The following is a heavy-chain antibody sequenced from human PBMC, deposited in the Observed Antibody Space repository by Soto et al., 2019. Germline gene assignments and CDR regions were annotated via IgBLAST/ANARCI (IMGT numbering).Heavy chain of an antibody. Sequence: ASVKVSCKASGYTFTSYGISWVRQAPGQGLEWMGWISAYNGNTNYAKKLQGRVTMTTDTSTSTAYKELRSLRSDDTAVYYCARDLTPGLVDHWGQGTLVTVSS. D-gene: IGHD3-9*01. CDR3: ARDLTPGLVDH. CDR1: GYTFTSYG. V-gene: IGHV1-18*01. CDR2: ISAYNGNT. J-gene: IGHJ4*02.